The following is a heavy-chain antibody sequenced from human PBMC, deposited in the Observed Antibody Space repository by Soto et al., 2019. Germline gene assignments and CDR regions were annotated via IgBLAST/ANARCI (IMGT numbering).Heavy chain of an antibody. Sequence: GGSLRLSCAASGFTFSNAWMSWVRQAPGKGLEWVGRIKSKTDGGTTDYAAPVKGRLTISRDDSKNTLYLQMNSLKTEDTAVYYCTTEGGSGSYYSAFDIWGQGTMVTVSS. V-gene: IGHV3-15*01. D-gene: IGHD3-10*01. CDR3: TTEGGSGSYYSAFDI. CDR1: GFTFSNAW. CDR2: IKSKTDGGTT. J-gene: IGHJ3*02.